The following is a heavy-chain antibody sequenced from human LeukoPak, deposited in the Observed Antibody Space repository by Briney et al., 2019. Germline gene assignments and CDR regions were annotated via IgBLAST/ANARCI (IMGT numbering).Heavy chain of an antibody. V-gene: IGHV3-74*01. J-gene: IGHJ2*01. D-gene: IGHD3-9*01. CDR2: INSDRSST. CDR1: GFTFISYW. CDR3: ARPSFDWLLRNWYFDL. Sequence: GGSLRLSCAASGFTFISYWMHWVRQAPGKGLVWVSRINSDRSSTSYADYVKGRFTISRDNAKNTLYLQMNSLRAEDTAVYYCARPSFDWLLRNWYFDLWGRGTLVTVSS.